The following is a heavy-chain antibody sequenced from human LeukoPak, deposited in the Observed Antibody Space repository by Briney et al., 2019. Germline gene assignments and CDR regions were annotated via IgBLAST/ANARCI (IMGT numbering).Heavy chain of an antibody. CDR1: AFTCSSFA. V-gene: IGHV3-23*01. J-gene: IGHJ3*02. Sequence: PGGTLRLSCAAYAFTCSSFAMSWLRPGQGNGLVWCSDLSGSGGSTYYAGSVKGLFTITSDKSKNTLYLQMNSLRAEDTAVYYCAKDSPPDSSGYRPPFDAFDIWGQGTMVTVSS. CDR3: AKDSPPDSSGYRPPFDAFDI. D-gene: IGHD3-22*01. CDR2: LSGSGGST.